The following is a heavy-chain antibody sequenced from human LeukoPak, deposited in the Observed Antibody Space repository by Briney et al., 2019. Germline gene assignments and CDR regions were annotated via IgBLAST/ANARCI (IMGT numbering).Heavy chain of an antibody. J-gene: IGHJ4*02. CDR2: INPSGGST. CDR3: ARSPGIAVAGQGQYYFDY. CDR1: GYTFTSYY. D-gene: IGHD6-19*01. Sequence: ASAKVSCKASGYTFTSYYMHWVRQAPGQGLEWMGIINPSGGSTSYAQKFQGRVTMTRDTSTSTVYMELSSLRSEDTAVYYCARSPGIAVAGQGQYYFDYWGQGTLVTVSS. V-gene: IGHV1-46*01.